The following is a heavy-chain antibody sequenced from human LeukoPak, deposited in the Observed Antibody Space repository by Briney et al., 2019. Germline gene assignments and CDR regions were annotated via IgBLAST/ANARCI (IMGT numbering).Heavy chain of an antibody. CDR2: INHSGST. V-gene: IGHV4-34*01. D-gene: IGHD1-14*01. CDR3: ARFRVTAVGSYYFDS. Sequence: SETLSLTCAVSGGSFRGYYWSWIRQPPGKGLEWIGEINHSGSTNYNPSLNSRVTISVDTSKNQFSLKVTCVTAADTAVYFCARFRVTAVGSYYFDSWGQGTLVAVTS. J-gene: IGHJ4*02. CDR1: GGSFRGYY.